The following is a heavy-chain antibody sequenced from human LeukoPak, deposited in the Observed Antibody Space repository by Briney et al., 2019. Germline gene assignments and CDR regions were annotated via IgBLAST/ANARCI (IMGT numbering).Heavy chain of an antibody. D-gene: IGHD6-6*01. V-gene: IGHV1-18*01. J-gene: IGHJ3*02. CDR1: VYTFSTYG. CDR2: ISPYNGDT. CDR3: ASVLRYSSSSGDAFDI. Sequence: ASVTVSYKASVYTFSTYGLNWVRQAPGHGLEWLGWISPYNGDTNYAQSLQGRVTMTRDTSTSTASMELRSLRSDDTAVYYCASVLRYSSSSGDAFDIWGQGTMVTVSS.